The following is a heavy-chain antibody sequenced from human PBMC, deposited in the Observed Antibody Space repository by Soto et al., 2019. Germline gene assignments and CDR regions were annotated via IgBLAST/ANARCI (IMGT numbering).Heavy chain of an antibody. D-gene: IGHD2-15*01. Sequence: PSETLSLTCTVSGGSISSGGYYWSWIRQHPGKGLEWIGYIYYSGSTYYNPSLKSRVTISVDTSKNQFSLKLSSVTAADTAVYYCARVIEDIVVVVAATGASDIWGQGTMVTVSS. J-gene: IGHJ3*02. CDR2: IYYSGST. CDR1: GGSISSGGYY. V-gene: IGHV4-31*02. CDR3: ARVIEDIVVVVAATGASDI.